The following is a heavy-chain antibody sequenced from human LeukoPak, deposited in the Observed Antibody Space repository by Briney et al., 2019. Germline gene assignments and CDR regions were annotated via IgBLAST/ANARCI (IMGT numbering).Heavy chain of an antibody. Sequence: GGSLRLSCSASGFIFSNYGMYWVRQAPGKGLEFVSAISCDGDNTFYADSVKGRFTISRDNSKNTLYLQTSSLRGEDTAVYYCVRVNDYGDRNLYYFGYWGQGTLVTASS. J-gene: IGHJ4*02. CDR1: GFIFSNYG. CDR2: ISCDGDNT. V-gene: IGHV3-64D*06. CDR3: VRVNDYGDRNLYYFGY. D-gene: IGHD4-17*01.